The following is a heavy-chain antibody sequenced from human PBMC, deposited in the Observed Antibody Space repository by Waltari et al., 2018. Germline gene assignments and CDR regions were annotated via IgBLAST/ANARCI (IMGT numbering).Heavy chain of an antibody. CDR2: ISSSSSYI. V-gene: IGHV3-21*01. J-gene: IGHJ3*02. D-gene: IGHD3-3*01. CDR3: ARDPSITIFGVVSDDAFDI. CDR1: GFTFSSYS. Sequence: EVQLVESGGGLVKPGGSLRLSCAASGFTFSSYSMNWVRQAPGKGLEWVSSISSSSSYIYYADSVKGRLTIARDNAKNSLYLQMNSLRAEDTAVYYCARDPSITIFGVVSDDAFDIWGQGTMVTVSS.